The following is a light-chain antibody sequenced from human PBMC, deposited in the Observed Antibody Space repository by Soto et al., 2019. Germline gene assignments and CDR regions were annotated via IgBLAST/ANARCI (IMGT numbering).Light chain of an antibody. CDR2: GAS. J-gene: IGKJ5*01. V-gene: IGKV3-15*01. CDR1: QSVSSN. Sequence: EIVMTQSPATLSVSPGERATLSCRASQSVSSNLAWYQQKPGQAPRLLIYGASTRATGIPARFSGSGSGTEFTLTISSLQYEDFSVYYCQQYNDWPPNTFGPGTRLEIK. CDR3: QQYNDWPPNT.